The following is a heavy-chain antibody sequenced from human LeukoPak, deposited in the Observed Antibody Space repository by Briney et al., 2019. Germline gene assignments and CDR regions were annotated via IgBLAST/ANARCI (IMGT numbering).Heavy chain of an antibody. V-gene: IGHV1-46*01. J-gene: IGHJ4*02. CDR1: GYTFTDYF. D-gene: IGHD3-10*01. Sequence: EASVTVSCKASGYTFTDYFIHWVRQAPGQGLEWMGIINPSDISTRYAQKFQGRVTMTRDTSTSTVYMELSSLRSEDTAVYYCARDWGYASGSPTFDYWGQGTLVTVSS. CDR3: ARDWGYASGSPTFDY. CDR2: INPSDIST.